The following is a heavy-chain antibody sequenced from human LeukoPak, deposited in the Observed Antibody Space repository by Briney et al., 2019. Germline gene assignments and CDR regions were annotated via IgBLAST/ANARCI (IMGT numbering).Heavy chain of an antibody. CDR2: LYSGGDT. J-gene: IGHJ2*01. V-gene: IGHV3-53*01. Sequence: GGSLRLSCAASGFTFSSYAMSWVRQAPGKGLEWVSVLYSGGDTYYADSVKGRLTISRDNSKNTLYLQMNSLRVEDTAVYYCARGPGSSGWFWYFDLWGRGTLVTVSS. CDR1: GFTFSSYA. CDR3: ARGPGSSGWFWYFDL. D-gene: IGHD6-19*01.